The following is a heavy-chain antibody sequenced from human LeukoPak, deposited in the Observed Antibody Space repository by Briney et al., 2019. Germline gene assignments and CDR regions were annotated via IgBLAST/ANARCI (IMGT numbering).Heavy chain of an antibody. D-gene: IGHD6-13*01. CDR1: GFTFSSYS. V-gene: IGHV3-21*01. Sequence: TGGSLRLSCAASGFTFSSYSMNWVRQAPGKGLEWVSSISSSSSYIYYADSVKGRFTISRDNAKNSLYLQMNSLRAEDTAVYYCARPGGSSWFLDYWGQGTLVTVSS. CDR3: ARPGGSSWFLDY. CDR2: ISSSSSYI. J-gene: IGHJ4*02.